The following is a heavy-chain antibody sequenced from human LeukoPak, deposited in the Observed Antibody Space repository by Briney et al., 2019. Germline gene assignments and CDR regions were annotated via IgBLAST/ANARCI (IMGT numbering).Heavy chain of an antibody. CDR3: ATSLGGSGSYYPLDY. CDR1: GFTFSDYY. V-gene: IGHV1-24*01. CDR2: FDPEDGET. Sequence: GGSLRLSCAASGFTFSDYYMSWIRQAPGKGLEWMGGFDPEDGETIYAQKFQGRVTMTEDTSTDTAYMELSSLRSEDTAVYYCATSLGGSGSYYPLDYWGQGTLVTVSS. J-gene: IGHJ4*02. D-gene: IGHD3-10*01.